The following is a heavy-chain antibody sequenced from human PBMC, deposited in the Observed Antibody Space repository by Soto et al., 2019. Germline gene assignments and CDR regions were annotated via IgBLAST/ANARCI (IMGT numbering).Heavy chain of an antibody. CDR2: IYYSGST. J-gene: IGHJ3*02. D-gene: IGHD3-9*01. CDR1: GGSISSGDYY. V-gene: IGHV4-30-4*01. CDR3: ARDSYYDILTGYSRNAFDI. Sequence: TLSLTCTVSGGSISSGDYYWSWIRQPPGKGLEWIGYIYYSGSTYYNPSLKSRVTISVDTSKNQFSLKLSSVTAADTAVYYCARDSYYDILTGYSRNAFDIWRRGTMVTVSS.